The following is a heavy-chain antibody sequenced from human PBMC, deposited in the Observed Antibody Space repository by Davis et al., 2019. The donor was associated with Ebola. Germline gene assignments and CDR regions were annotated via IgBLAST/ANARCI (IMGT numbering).Heavy chain of an antibody. V-gene: IGHV1-58*01. CDR1: GFTFTSSA. CDR3: ARDNLSSGWYGCDY. Sequence: SVKVSCKASGFTFTSSAVQWVRQARGHRLEWIGWIVVGRGNTNYAQKFQERVTITRDMSTSTAYMELSSLRSEDTAVYYCARDNLSSGWYGCDYWGQGTLVTVSS. CDR2: IVVGRGNT. D-gene: IGHD6-19*01. J-gene: IGHJ4*02.